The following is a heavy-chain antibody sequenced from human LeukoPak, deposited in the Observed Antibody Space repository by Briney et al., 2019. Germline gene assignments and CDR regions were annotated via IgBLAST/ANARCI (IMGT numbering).Heavy chain of an antibody. V-gene: IGHV3-11*06. CDR1: GFTVSDYY. CDR2: ISSSSSYI. J-gene: IGHJ4*02. CDR3: ARVGGQWLTQSDY. D-gene: IGHD6-19*01. Sequence: GGSLRLSCAASGFTVSDYYMTWIRQAPGKGLEWVSSISSSSSYIYYADSVKGRLTISRDNAKNSLYLQMNSLRAEDTAVYYCARVGGQWLTQSDYWGQGTLVTVSS.